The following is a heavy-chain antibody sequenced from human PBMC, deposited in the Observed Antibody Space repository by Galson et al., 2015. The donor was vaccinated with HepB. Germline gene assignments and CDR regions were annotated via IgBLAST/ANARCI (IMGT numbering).Heavy chain of an antibody. V-gene: IGHV2-70*01. Sequence: PALVKPTQTLTLTCTFSGFSLSTSGMCVSWIRQPPGKALEWLALIDWDDDKYYSTSLKTRLTISKDTSKNQVVLTMTNMDPVDTATYYCARNPCYYDSSGYYYGGADYWGQGTLVTVSS. CDR3: ARNPCYYDSSGYYYGGADY. J-gene: IGHJ4*02. CDR1: GFSLSTSGMC. CDR2: IDWDDDK. D-gene: IGHD3-22*01.